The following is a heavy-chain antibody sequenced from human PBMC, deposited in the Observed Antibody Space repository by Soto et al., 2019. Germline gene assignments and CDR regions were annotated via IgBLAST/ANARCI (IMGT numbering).Heavy chain of an antibody. J-gene: IGHJ6*02. CDR3: ASRYSSSWWGPYYYGMDV. CDR2: ISYDGSNK. D-gene: IGHD6-13*01. V-gene: IGHV3-30-3*01. Sequence: HPGGSLRLSXAASGFTFSSYAMHWVRQAPGKGLEWVAVISYDGSNKYYADSVKGRFTISRDNSKNTPYLQMNSLRAEDTAVYYCASRYSSSWWGPYYYGMDVWGQGTTVTVSS. CDR1: GFTFSSYA.